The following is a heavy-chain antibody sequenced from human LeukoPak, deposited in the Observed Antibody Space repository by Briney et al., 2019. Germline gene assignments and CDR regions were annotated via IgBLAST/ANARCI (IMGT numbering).Heavy chain of an antibody. CDR2: INAGNGNT. CDR3: ARGHMITFGGDYYYMDV. V-gene: IGHV1-3*03. D-gene: IGHD3-16*01. J-gene: IGHJ6*03. CDR1: GYTFTDYA. Sequence: ASVTVSCKASGYTFTDYALHWVRQAPGQRLEWMGWINAGNGNTKYSQEFQDRVTITRDISASTAYMELSSLRSEDMTVYYCARGHMITFGGDYYYMDVWGKGTTVTVSS.